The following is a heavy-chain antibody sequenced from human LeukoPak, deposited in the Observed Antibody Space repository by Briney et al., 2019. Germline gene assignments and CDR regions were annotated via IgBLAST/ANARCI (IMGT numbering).Heavy chain of an antibody. CDR3: ARDLKVGYSYGYGWFTWFDP. D-gene: IGHD5-18*01. CDR2: MNPNSGNT. CDR1: GYTFTSYD. Sequence: ASVKVSCKASGYTFTSYDINWVRQATGQGLEWMGWMNPNSGNTGYAQKFQGRVTMTRNTSISTAYMELSSLRSEDTAVYYCARDLKVGYSYGYGWFTWFDPWGQGTLVTVSS. J-gene: IGHJ5*02. V-gene: IGHV1-8*01.